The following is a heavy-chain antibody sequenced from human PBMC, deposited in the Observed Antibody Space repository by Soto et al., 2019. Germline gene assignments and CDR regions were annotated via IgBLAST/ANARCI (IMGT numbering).Heavy chain of an antibody. CDR3: VKDGSSGWPYYYGLDV. J-gene: IGHJ6*02. CDR1: GFTFSSYG. V-gene: IGHV3-30*18. CDR2: ISYDGSNK. Sequence: GGSLRLSCAASGFTFSSYGMHWVRQDPGKGLEWVAVISYDGSNKYYADSVKGRFTISRDNSKNTLYLQMSSLRAEDTAVYYCVKDGSSGWPYYYGLDVWGQGTTVTVSS. D-gene: IGHD6-19*01.